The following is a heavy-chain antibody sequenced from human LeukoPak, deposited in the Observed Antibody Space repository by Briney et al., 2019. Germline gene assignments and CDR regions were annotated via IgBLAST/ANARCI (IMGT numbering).Heavy chain of an antibody. CDR3: ANCSTSAYTTGWCNGIDP. D-gene: IGHD6-19*01. CDR1: GFTFSSYA. V-gene: IGHV3-23*01. Sequence: GGSLRLSCAASGFTFSSYAMRWVREARGRGVEGGSAMSGGGGSTYYADSAKGPFTISRENSKNTPYQHMNSLRADHTAVYYCANCSTSAYTTGWCNGIDPWGQGTLVTVSS. J-gene: IGHJ5*02. CDR2: MSGGGGST.